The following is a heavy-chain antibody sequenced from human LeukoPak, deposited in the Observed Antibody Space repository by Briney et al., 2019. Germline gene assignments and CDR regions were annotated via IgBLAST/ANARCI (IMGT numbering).Heavy chain of an antibody. V-gene: IGHV4-34*01. D-gene: IGHD6-19*01. Sequence: SETLSLTCAVYGGSFSGYYWSWIRQPPGKGLEWIGVINHSGSTNYNPSLKSRVTISVDTSKNQFSLKLSSVTAADTAVYYCASSSGRGAFDIWGQGTMVTVSS. CDR1: GGSFSGYY. CDR2: INHSGST. CDR3: ASSSGRGAFDI. J-gene: IGHJ3*02.